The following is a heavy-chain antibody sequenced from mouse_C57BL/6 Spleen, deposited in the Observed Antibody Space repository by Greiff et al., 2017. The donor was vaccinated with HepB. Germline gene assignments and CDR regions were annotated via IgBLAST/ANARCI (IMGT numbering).Heavy chain of an antibody. V-gene: IGHV1-64*01. CDR3: ARDGSYGYFDV. CDR2: IHPNSGST. D-gene: IGHD1-1*02. CDR1: GYTFTSYW. Sequence: VQLQQPGAELVKPGASVKLSCKASGYTFTSYWMHWVKQRPGQGLEWIGMIHPNSGSTNYNEKFKSKATLTVDKSSSTAYMQLSSLTSQDSAVYYCARDGSYGYFDVWGTGTTVTVSS. J-gene: IGHJ1*03.